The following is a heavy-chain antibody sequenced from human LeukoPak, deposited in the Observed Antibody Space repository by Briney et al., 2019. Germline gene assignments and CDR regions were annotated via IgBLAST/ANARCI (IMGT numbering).Heavy chain of an antibody. CDR1: GGTFSSYA. CDR2: IIPISGTA. J-gene: IGHJ4*02. V-gene: IGHV1-69*05. Sequence: SVKVSCKASGGTFSSYAINWVRQAPGQGLEWMGGIIPISGTADYAQKFQGRVTITTDESTSTAYTELSSLRSEDTAIYYCATGLSSSSGFDYWGRGTLVTVSS. CDR3: ATGLSSSSGFDY. D-gene: IGHD6-6*01.